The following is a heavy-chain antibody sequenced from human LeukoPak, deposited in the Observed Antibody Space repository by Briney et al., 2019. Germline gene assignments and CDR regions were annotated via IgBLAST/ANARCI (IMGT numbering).Heavy chain of an antibody. D-gene: IGHD6-19*01. CDR3: AREGTAVAGTGAFDI. V-gene: IGHV4-61*08. CDR1: GGSISSGGYY. J-gene: IGHJ3*02. Sequence: SQTLSLTCTVSGGSISSGGYYWSWIRQPPGKGLEWIGYIYYSGSTNYNPSLKSRVTISVDTSKNQFSLKLSSVTAADTAVYYCAREGTAVAGTGAFDIWGQGTMVTVSS. CDR2: IYYSGST.